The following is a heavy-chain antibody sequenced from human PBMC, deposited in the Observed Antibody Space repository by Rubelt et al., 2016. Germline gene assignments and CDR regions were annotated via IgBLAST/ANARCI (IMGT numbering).Heavy chain of an antibody. D-gene: IGHD4-23*01. J-gene: IGHJ4*02. V-gene: IGHV3-23*01. CDR3: AKDLRWGFDY. CDR2: ISGSGGST. CDR1: GFTFSTYG. Sequence: PGGSLRLSCAASGFTFSTYGMTWVRQAPGKGLEWVSAISGSGGSTYYADSVKGRFTISRDNSKNTLYLQMNSLRAEDTAVYYCAKDLRWGFDYWGQGTLVTVSS.